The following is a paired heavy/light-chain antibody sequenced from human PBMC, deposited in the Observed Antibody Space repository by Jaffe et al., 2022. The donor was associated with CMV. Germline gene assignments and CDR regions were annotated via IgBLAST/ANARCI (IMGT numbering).Heavy chain of an antibody. CDR2: ISGYNGNT. V-gene: IGHV1-18*01. CDR3: ARAGPYYDSTGYPLFDF. Sequence: QVQLVQSVPEVKRPGASVKVSCKVSGYRFTTYGISWVRQAPGQGLEWMGWISGYNGNTNYAQKLQGRLSMTIDTSTTTAYMELRALISDDTAVYYCARAGPYYDSTGYPLFDFWGQGTLVTVSS. D-gene: IGHD3-22*01. J-gene: IGHJ4*02. CDR1: GYRFTTYG.
Light chain of an antibody. Sequence: DIQMTQSPSAMSASVGDRVTITCRASQAISTSLVWFQQKPGEVPRRLIYAASSLQSGVPSRFIGGGSGTEFTLTITSLQPEDFATYFCLQHYTYLWTFGQGTRVDIK. CDR1: QAISTS. V-gene: IGKV1-17*03. J-gene: IGKJ1*01. CDR3: LQHYTYLWT. CDR2: AAS.